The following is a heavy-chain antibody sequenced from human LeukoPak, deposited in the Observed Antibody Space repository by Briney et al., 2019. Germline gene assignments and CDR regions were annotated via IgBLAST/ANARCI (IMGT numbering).Heavy chain of an antibody. CDR3: ARDGTSTDDY. CDR2: ISGNNDNP. D-gene: IGHD2-2*01. V-gene: IGHV1-18*01. Sequence: ASVKVSCKTSGYTFSNFGINWVRQAPGQGLEWMGWISGNNDNPNYGQKFQGRFTVTTDSSTSTAYMELRNLAFDDTAVYYCARDGTSTDDYWGQGTLVTVSS. CDR1: GYTFSNFG. J-gene: IGHJ4*02.